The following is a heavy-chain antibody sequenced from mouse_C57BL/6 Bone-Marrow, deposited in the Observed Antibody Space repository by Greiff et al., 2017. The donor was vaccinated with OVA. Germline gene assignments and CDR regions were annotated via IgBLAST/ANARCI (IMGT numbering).Heavy chain of an antibody. CDR1: GFTFSNYW. D-gene: IGHD1-1*01. J-gene: IGHJ4*01. CDR2: IRLKSDNYAT. V-gene: IGHV6-3*01. Sequence: EVKVEESGGGLVQPGGSMKLSCVASGFTFSNYWMNWVRQSPEKGLEWVAQIRLKSDNYATHYAESVKGRFTISRDDSKSSVYLQMNNLRAEDTGIYYCRGGTTVVVPYAMDYWGQGTSVTVSS. CDR3: RGGTTVVVPYAMDY.